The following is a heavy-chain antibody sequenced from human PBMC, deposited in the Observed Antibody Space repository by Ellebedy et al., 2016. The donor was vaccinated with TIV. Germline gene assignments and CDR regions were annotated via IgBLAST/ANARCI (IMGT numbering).Heavy chain of an antibody. Sequence: GESLKISCAASGFTVSSNYMSWVRQAPGKGLEWVSVIYSGGSTYYADSVKGRFTISRDNSKNTLYLQMNSLRAEDTAVYYCARVAANSSGWYQEDYWGQGTLVTVSS. D-gene: IGHD6-19*01. CDR1: GFTVSSNY. V-gene: IGHV3-53*01. J-gene: IGHJ4*02. CDR3: ARVAANSSGWYQEDY. CDR2: IYSGGST.